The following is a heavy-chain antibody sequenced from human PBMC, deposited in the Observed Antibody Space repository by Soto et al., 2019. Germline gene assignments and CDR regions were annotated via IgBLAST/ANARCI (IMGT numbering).Heavy chain of an antibody. CDR2: FDPEDGET. V-gene: IGHV1-24*01. CDR3: ATDPIGYCSGGSCYRSFDY. J-gene: IGHJ4*02. Sequence: ASVKVSCKVSGYTLTELSMHWVRQAPGKGLEWMGGFDPEDGETIYAQKFQGRVTMTEDTSTDTAYMELSSLRSEDTAVYYCATDPIGYCSGGSCYRSFDYWGQGTLVTVSS. D-gene: IGHD2-15*01. CDR1: GYTLTELS.